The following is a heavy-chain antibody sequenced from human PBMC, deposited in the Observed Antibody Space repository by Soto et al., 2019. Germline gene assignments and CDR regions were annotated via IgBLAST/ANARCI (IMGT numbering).Heavy chain of an antibody. CDR3: AREPQGSRGLRGDKGPDAFDI. CDR1: GFTFSSYG. J-gene: IGHJ3*02. V-gene: IGHV3-33*01. CDR2: IWYDGSNK. Sequence: GGSLRLSCAASGFTFSSYGMHWVRQAPGKGLEWVAVIWYDGSNKYYADSVKGRFTISRDNSKNTLYLQMNSLRAEDTAVYYYAREPQGSRGLRGDKGPDAFDIWGQGTMVTVSS. D-gene: IGHD2-15*01.